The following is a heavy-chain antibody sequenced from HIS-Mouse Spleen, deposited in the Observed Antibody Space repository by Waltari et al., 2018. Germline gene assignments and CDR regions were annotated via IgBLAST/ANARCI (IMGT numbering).Heavy chain of an antibody. CDR2: INHSGIT. D-gene: IGHD1-26*01. J-gene: IGHJ4*02. V-gene: IGHV4-34*01. CDR1: GGSFRCYY. Sequence: QVQLPQWGSGLFKPSETLSLTCAVYGGSFRCYYWSWIRQPPGKGREWIGEINHSGITNYIPSLKSRVTISVDTSKNQFSLKLSSVTAADTAVYYCARMGPASGSYGDYWGQGTLVTVSS. CDR3: ARMGPASGSYGDY.